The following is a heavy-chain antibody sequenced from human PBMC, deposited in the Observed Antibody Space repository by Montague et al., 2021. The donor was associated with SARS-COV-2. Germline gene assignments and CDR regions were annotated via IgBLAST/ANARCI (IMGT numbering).Heavy chain of an antibody. J-gene: IGHJ3*02. CDR2: INGDATTT. CDR1: GFTLGYTW. CDR3: VKDRGTPDAFDM. Sequence: LRLSCAASGFTLGYTWMHWVRQAPGKGLVWIAHINGDATTTKYADSVKGRFTISRDNTQNTLSLQLDSLRAEDTAVYYCVKDRGTPDAFDMWGQGTMVTVSS. D-gene: IGHD3-10*01. V-gene: IGHV3-74*03.